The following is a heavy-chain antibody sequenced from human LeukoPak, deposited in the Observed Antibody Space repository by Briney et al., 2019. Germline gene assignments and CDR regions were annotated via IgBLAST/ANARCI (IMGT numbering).Heavy chain of an antibody. J-gene: IGHJ4*02. CDR2: IYYSGYT. CDR1: DGSISSYY. D-gene: IGHD1-26*01. Sequence: SETLSLTCTVSDGSISSYYWSWIRQPPGKGLEWIRYIYYSGYTNYNPSLKSRVTISVDTSKNQFSLKLSSVTAADTAVYYCATTTIRLGYWGQGTLVTVSS. V-gene: IGHV4-59*01. CDR3: ATTTIRLGY.